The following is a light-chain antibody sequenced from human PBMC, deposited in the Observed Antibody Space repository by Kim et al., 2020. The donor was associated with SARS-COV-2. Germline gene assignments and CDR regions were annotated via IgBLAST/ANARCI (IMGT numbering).Light chain of an antibody. CDR1: QSVSSDY. V-gene: IGKV3-20*01. CDR3: HQYATSPLT. J-gene: IGKJ4*01. CDR2: GAS. Sequence: SPGERATLSCRASQSVSSDYLAWYQQKPGQAPKLLMYGASTRASGIPDRFSGSGSGTDFTLTISRLEPEDFTVYFCHQYATSPLTFGGGTKVDIK.